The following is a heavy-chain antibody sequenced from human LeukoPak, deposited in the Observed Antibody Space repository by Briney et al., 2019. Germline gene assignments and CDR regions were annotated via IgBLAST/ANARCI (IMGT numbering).Heavy chain of an antibody. V-gene: IGHV3-48*03. CDR3: AREKTTVSVY. Sequence: PGGSLRLSCAASGFTFSSYEMNWVRQAPGKGLEWVSYISSSSSTIYYADSVKGRFTISRDNAKNSLYLQMNSLRAEDTAVYYCAREKTTVSVYWGQGTLVTVSS. CDR1: GFTFSSYE. CDR2: ISSSSSTI. J-gene: IGHJ4*02. D-gene: IGHD4-17*01.